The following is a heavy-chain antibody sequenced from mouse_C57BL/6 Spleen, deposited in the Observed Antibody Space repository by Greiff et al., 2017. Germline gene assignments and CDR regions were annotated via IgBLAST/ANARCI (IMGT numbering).Heavy chain of an antibody. CDR3: ARDYYGSSIYFDY. V-gene: IGHV5-6*01. CDR1: GFTFSSYG. CDR2: ISSGGSYT. Sequence: EVKVVESGGDLVKPGGSLKLSCAASGFTFSSYGMSWVRQTPDKRLEWVATISSGGSYTYYPDSVKGRFTISRDNAKNTLYLQMSSLKSEDTAMYYCARDYYGSSIYFDYWGQGTTLTVSS. D-gene: IGHD1-1*01. J-gene: IGHJ2*01.